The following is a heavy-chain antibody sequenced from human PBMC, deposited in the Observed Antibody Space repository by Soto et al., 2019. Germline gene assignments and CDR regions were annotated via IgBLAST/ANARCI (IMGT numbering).Heavy chain of an antibody. CDR3: VTVNLVGAAYYFDY. CDR1: GGSISSGGYS. Sequence: PSETLSLTCAVSGGSISSGGYSRSWIRQPPGKGLEWIGYVYYSGTTYSHPSLNSRVSISVDTSENQFSLRLTSVTAADTAVYYCVTVNLVGAAYYFDYWGPGTLVTVSS. D-gene: IGHD1-26*01. J-gene: IGHJ4*02. V-gene: IGHV4-30-2*05. CDR2: VYYSGTT.